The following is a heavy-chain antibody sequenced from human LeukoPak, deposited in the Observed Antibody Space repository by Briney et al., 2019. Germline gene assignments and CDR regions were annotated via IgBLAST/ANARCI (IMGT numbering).Heavy chain of an antibody. D-gene: IGHD5-18*01. V-gene: IGHV4-39*01. CDR1: GGSVSSSCCY. CDR2: IYYSGTT. CDR3: ARCLTAIVAIDN. J-gene: IGHJ4*02. Sequence: SSETLSLTCTVSGGSVSSSCCYWGWIRQPPGKGLEWIGTIYYSGTTYYNPSLKSRVTISVDTSKNQFSLMLSSVTAADTAVYYCARCLTAIVAIDNWGQGTLVTVSS.